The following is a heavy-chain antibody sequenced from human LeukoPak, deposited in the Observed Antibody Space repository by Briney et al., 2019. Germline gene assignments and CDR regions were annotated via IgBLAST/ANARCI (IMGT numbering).Heavy chain of an antibody. V-gene: IGHV3-21*01. Sequence: TGGSLRLSCAVSGFTFSHAWMSWVRQAPGKGLEWVSSISSSSSYIYYADSVKGRFTISRDNAKNSLYLQMNSLRAEDTAVYYCARATAYSGSYSEVDAFDIWGQGTMVTVSS. CDR1: GFTFSHAW. D-gene: IGHD1-26*01. J-gene: IGHJ3*02. CDR3: ARATAYSGSYSEVDAFDI. CDR2: ISSSSSYI.